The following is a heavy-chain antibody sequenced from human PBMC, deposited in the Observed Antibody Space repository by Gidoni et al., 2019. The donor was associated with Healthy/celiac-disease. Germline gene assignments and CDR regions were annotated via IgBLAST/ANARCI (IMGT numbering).Heavy chain of an antibody. D-gene: IGHD3-22*01. CDR3: AKDFTYYYDSSGYYYNY. V-gene: IGHV3-23*01. CDR1: GFTFSSYA. J-gene: IGHJ4*02. Sequence: EVQLLESGGGLVQPGGSLRLSCAASGFTFSSYAMSWVRQAPGQGLVWVSAISGSGGSTYYADSVKGRFTISRDNSKNTLYLQMNSLRAEDTAVYYCAKDFTYYYDSSGYYYNYWGQGTLVTVSS. CDR2: ISGSGGST.